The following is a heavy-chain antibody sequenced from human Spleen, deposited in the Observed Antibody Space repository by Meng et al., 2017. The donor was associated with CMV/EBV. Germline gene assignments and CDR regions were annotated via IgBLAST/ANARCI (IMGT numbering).Heavy chain of an antibody. V-gene: IGHV3-23*01. J-gene: IGHJ4*02. D-gene: IGHD5-18*01. CDR3: AKDFDTAVLTLYYYLDY. CDR2: ISASGVNT. Sequence: GESLKISCTASGFTFNTYAMSWVRQAPGKGLEWVSDISASGVNTYYTDSLKGRFTVSRDNSKNILYLQMNSLRPGDTAVYHCAKDFDTAVLTLYYYLDYWGQGTLVTVSS. CDR1: GFTFNTYA.